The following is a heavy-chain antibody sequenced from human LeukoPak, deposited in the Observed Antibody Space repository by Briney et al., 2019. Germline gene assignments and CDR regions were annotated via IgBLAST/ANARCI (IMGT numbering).Heavy chain of an antibody. V-gene: IGHV1-46*01. D-gene: IGHD3-22*01. CDR2: INPSGGST. CDR1: GGTFSSYA. J-gene: IGHJ4*02. Sequence: ASVKVSCKASGGTFSSYAISWVRQAPGQGLEWMGIINPSGGSTSYAQKFQGRVTMTRDTSTSTVYMELSSLRSEDTAVYYCAGHYYDSSGYYYVDWGQGTLVTVSS. CDR3: AGHYYDSSGYYYVD.